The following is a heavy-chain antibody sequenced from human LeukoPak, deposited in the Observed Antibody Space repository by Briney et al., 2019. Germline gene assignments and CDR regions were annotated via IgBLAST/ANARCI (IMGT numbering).Heavy chain of an antibody. D-gene: IGHD3-3*01. V-gene: IGHV4-61*02. CDR3: ARDFWSGYSGPR. CDR2: IYTSGST. J-gene: IGHJ4*02. CDR1: GGSISSGSYY. Sequence: SETLSLTCTVSGGSISSGSYYWSWIRQPAGKGLEWIGRIYTSGSTNYNPSLKSRVTISVDTSKHQFSLKLSSVTAADTAVYYCARDFWSGYSGPRWGQGTLVTVSS.